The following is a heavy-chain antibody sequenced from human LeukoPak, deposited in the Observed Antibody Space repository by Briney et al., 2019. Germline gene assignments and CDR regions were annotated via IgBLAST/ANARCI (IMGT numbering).Heavy chain of an antibody. J-gene: IGHJ6*02. CDR1: GLTFSSHA. V-gene: IGHV3-23*01. Sequence: GGSLRLSCAASGLTFSSHAMSWVRQPPGKGLEWVSALSGSGGSTYYADSVKGRFTISRDNSKNTLYLQMNSLRAEDTAVYYCAKGGTTVVTRYWYYGMDVWGQGTTVTVSS. D-gene: IGHD4-23*01. CDR2: LSGSGGST. CDR3: AKGGTTVVTRYWYYGMDV.